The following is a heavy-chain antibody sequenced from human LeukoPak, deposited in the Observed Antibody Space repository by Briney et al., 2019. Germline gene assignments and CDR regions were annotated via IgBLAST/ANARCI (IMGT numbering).Heavy chain of an antibody. J-gene: IGHJ6*03. CDR2: ISAYNGNT. D-gene: IGHD2-15*01. Sequence: ASVKVSCKASGYTFSGYYVHWVRQAPGQGLEWMGWISAYNGNTNYAQKLQGRVTMTTDTSTSTAYMELRSLRSDDTAVYYCARDKDPMYYYYYYMDVWGKGTTVTISS. CDR3: ARDKDPMYYYYYYMDV. CDR1: GYTFSGYY. V-gene: IGHV1-18*04.